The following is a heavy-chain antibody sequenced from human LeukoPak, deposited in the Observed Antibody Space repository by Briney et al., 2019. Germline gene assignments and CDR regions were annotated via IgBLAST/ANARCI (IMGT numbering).Heavy chain of an antibody. V-gene: IGHV1-58*01. CDR1: GFTFTNSA. CDR2: IVVGSGNT. CDR3: AAEIYGGNSDCCSFDI. Sequence: GASVKVSCKTSGFTFTNSAVQWVRQARGQRLEWIGWIVVGSGNTNYAQKVQERLTITMDMSTTTAYMELSSLGSEDTAVYYCAAEIYGGNSDCCSFDIWGQGTMVTVSS. J-gene: IGHJ3*02. D-gene: IGHD4-23*01.